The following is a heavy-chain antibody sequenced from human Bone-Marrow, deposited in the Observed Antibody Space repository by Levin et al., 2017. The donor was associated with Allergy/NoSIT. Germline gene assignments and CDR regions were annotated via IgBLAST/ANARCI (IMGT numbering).Heavy chain of an antibody. Sequence: GGSLRLYCSASGFTFNKNTMQWVRQAPGKGLEHVSAISNNGGRTYYTDSVKGRFTISRDNSKNTLYLQMSSLRPEDTAMYYCVKNGDYGELGYWGQGTLVTVSS. D-gene: IGHD4-17*01. CDR2: ISNNGGRT. J-gene: IGHJ4*02. CDR3: VKNGDYGELGY. V-gene: IGHV3-64D*06. CDR1: GFTFNKNT.